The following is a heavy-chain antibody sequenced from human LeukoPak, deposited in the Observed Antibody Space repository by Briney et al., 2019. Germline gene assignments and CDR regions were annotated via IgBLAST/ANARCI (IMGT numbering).Heavy chain of an antibody. Sequence: GGSLRLSCAASGFIFNNYWMSWVRQAPGKGLEWVSAISGSGDRTHYADSVRGRFTISRDNSKNTLYLQMNSLRAEDTAVYYCAKGGRYDILTGDYPEDYWGQGTLVTVSS. V-gene: IGHV3-23*01. CDR1: GFIFNNYW. CDR3: AKGGRYDILTGDYPEDY. D-gene: IGHD3-9*01. J-gene: IGHJ4*02. CDR2: ISGSGDRT.